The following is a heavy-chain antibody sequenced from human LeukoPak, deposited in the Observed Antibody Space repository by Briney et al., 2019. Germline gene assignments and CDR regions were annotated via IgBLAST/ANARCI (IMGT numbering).Heavy chain of an antibody. CDR2: ISWDESTT. CDR1: GLXTGDNS. D-gene: IGHD2-15*01. CDR3: ARGPNRWWVVSRNWGMDV. V-gene: IGHV3-43*01. J-gene: IGHJ6*02. Sequence: GGSLRLSCAASGLXTGDNSIHWVRQAPGKGLEWVSLISWDESTTYYSDSVKGRFTVSRDSSKNSLHLQMNSLRTEDTALYYCARGPNRWWVVSRNWGMDVWGQGTTVTVSS.